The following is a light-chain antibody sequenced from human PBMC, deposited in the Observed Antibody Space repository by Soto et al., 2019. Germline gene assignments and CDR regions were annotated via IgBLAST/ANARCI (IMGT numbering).Light chain of an antibody. CDR3: QQYNKWPPLT. J-gene: IGKJ4*01. CDR1: QSVSSD. V-gene: IGKV3-15*01. Sequence: EIVMTQSPATLSVSPGERATLSCRASQSVSSDLAWYQQKPGQAPRLLIYDASTRATGIPVKFSGSGSGTEFTLTISSLQSEDFALYYCQQYNKWPPLTFGGGPRWRS. CDR2: DAS.